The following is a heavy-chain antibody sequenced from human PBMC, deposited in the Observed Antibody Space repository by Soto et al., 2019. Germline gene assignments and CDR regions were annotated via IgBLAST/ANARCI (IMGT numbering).Heavy chain of an antibody. J-gene: IGHJ3*02. CDR1: GFTFSSYG. D-gene: IGHD3-9*01. V-gene: IGHV3-33*01. Sequence: QVQLVESGGGVVQPGRSLRLSCAASGFTFSSYGMHWVRQAPGKGLEWVAVIWYDGSNKYYADSVKGRFTISRDNSKNTLYLQMNSLRAEDTAVHYCARDPVLRYVAGPHGEEDAFDIWGQGTMVTVSS. CDR2: IWYDGSNK. CDR3: ARDPVLRYVAGPHGEEDAFDI.